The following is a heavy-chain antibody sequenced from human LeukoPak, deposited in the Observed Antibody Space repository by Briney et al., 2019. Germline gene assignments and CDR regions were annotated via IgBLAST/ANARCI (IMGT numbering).Heavy chain of an antibody. CDR1: GFTFSDYS. CDR3: ARDHRYAFGT. V-gene: IGHV3-48*04. J-gene: IGHJ5*02. D-gene: IGHD5-12*01. CDR2: VVISSGNT. Sequence: GGSLRLSCAASGFTFSDYSMNWVRQAPGKGLEWISYVVISSGNTKYADSVKGRFTISGDSAKNSVFLQMNNLRVEDTAVYYCARDHRYAFGTWGQGTLVTVSS.